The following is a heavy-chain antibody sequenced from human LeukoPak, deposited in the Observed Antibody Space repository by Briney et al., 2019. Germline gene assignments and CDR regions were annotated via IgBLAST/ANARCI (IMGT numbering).Heavy chain of an antibody. CDR1: GDNVSSNSAA. V-gene: IGHV6-1*01. J-gene: IGHJ5*02. CDR2: TYYRSKWFD. Sequence: SQTLSLTCAISGDNVSSNSAAWNWIRQSPSRGLEWLGRTYYRSKWFDDYALFVKSRITINPDTSKNQFSLHLNSVTPEDTAVYYCAREVAMIRGVKNWFDRWGQGTLVTVSS. D-gene: IGHD3-10*01. CDR3: AREVAMIRGVKNWFDR.